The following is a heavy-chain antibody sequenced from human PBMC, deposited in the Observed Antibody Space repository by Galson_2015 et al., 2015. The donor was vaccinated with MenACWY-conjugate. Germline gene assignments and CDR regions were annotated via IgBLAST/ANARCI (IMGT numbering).Heavy chain of an antibody. V-gene: IGHV3-7*01. CDR1: GFTFSNSW. CDR3: AAWTADDNY. CDR2: INPEGSRG. J-gene: IGHJ4*02. Sequence: SLRLSCAASGFTFSNSWMNWIRQAPGSGLEWVANINPEGSRGTYVDSVKGRFTISRDNAENSVYLEMNSLRPEDMAVFYCAAWTADDNYWAQGTLVTVSS. D-gene: IGHD3/OR15-3a*01.